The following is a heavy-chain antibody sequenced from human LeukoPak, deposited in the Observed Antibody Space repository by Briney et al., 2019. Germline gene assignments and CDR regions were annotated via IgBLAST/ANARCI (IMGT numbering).Heavy chain of an antibody. CDR2: SGRGVSP. CDR3: AKEEGGDYYGSGNYYNAIAY. J-gene: IGHJ4*02. Sequence: SGRGVSPYSAGSVNARFTLSRDNSRTTLYLEMNSLRAEDTAVYYCAKEEGGDYYGSGNYYNAIAYWGQGTLVTVSS. V-gene: IGHV3-23*01. D-gene: IGHD3-10*01.